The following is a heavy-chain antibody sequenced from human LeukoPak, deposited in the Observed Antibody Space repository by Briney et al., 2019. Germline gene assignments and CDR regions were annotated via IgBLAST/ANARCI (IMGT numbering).Heavy chain of an antibody. D-gene: IGHD2-2*01. J-gene: IGHJ6*03. CDR3: ARLGCSSTSCYRPSNHMDV. Sequence: GESLKISCKGSGYSFARYWIGWVRQMPGKGLEWMGIIYPGDSDIRYRPSFQGQVTISADKSINTAYLQWSSLKASDTAMYYCARLGCSSTSCYRPSNHMDVWGKGTTVTVSS. CDR1: GYSFARYW. CDR2: IYPGDSDI. V-gene: IGHV5-51*01.